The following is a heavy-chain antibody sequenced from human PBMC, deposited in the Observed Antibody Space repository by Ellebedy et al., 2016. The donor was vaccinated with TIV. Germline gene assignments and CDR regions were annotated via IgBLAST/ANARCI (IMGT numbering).Heavy chain of an antibody. CDR2: IIPIFGTA. Sequence: SVKVSXKASGYTFTSYGISWVRQAPGQGLEWMGGIIPIFGTANYAQKFQGRVTITADKSTSTAYMELSSLRSDDTAVYYCARDQVAVAGTRRFDPWGQGTLVTVSS. V-gene: IGHV1-69*06. CDR1: GYTFTSYG. D-gene: IGHD6-19*01. J-gene: IGHJ5*02. CDR3: ARDQVAVAGTRRFDP.